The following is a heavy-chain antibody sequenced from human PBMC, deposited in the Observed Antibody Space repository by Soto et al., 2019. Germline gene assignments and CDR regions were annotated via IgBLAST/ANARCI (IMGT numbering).Heavy chain of an antibody. V-gene: IGHV1-18*01. D-gene: IGHD1-26*01. Sequence: ASVKVSCKASGYSFISYGMVWVRQASGQKLEWMGWIRAYHGNTNYAQKLQGRVNMTTDTSTTTAYMELSSMRSDDTAVYYCTTGLVGYNDYWGQGTLVTVSS. CDR1: GYSFISYG. J-gene: IGHJ4*02. CDR2: IRAYHGNT. CDR3: TTGLVGYNDY.